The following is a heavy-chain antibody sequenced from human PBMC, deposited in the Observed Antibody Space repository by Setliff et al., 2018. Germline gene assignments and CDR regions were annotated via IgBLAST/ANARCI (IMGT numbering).Heavy chain of an antibody. D-gene: IGHD6-13*01. CDR1: GFTFDDYA. J-gene: IGHJ5*02. Sequence: SLRLSCAASGFTFDDYAMHWVRQAPGKGLEWVSGISWNSGSIGYADSVKGRFTISRDNAKNTLYLQMNSLRAEDTAVYYCARGRSSPFDPWGQGTLVTVSS. V-gene: IGHV3-9*01. CDR2: ISWNSGSI. CDR3: ARGRSSPFDP.